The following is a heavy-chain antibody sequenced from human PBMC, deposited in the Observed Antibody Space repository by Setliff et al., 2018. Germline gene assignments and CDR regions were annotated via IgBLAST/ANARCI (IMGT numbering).Heavy chain of an antibody. CDR2: IIPIFGTA. V-gene: IGHV1-69*06. CDR1: GGTFSSYA. J-gene: IGHJ3*02. CDR3: ARVPRGRDDAFDI. Sequence: SVKVSCKASGGTFSSYAISWVRQAPGQGLEWMGRIIPIFGTANYAQKFQGRVTITADKSTSTDYMELSSLRSEDTAVYYCARVPRGRDDAFDIWGQGTMVTVSS.